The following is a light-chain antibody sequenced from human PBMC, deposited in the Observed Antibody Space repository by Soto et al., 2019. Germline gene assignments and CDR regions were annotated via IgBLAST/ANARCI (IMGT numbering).Light chain of an antibody. V-gene: IGLV5-39*01. CDR3: MIWYSSSSDWV. CDR1: SRINLGSYW. CDR2: YDSDSSK. Sequence: QPVLTQPTSLSASPGASARLTCTLRSRINLGSYWIFWYQQKPESPPRYLLNYDSDSSKHQGSGVPSRFSGSKDASRNAVILVMSGFRCDDEADYFCMIWYSSSSDWVFGGGTKVTVL. J-gene: IGLJ3*02.